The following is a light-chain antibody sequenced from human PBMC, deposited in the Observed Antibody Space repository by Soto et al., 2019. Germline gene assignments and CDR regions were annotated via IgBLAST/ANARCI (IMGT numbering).Light chain of an antibody. V-gene: IGKV3-20*01. Sequence: ELVLTQSPGTLSLSPGDRATLSCRASQSVSSTYLAWYQQKPGQAPRLVIYGASNRATGIPDRFSASGSGTDFTLTISRLEPEDFAVYYCQQYISSPLTFGQGTKVDI. CDR3: QQYISSPLT. J-gene: IGKJ1*01. CDR1: QSVSSTY. CDR2: GAS.